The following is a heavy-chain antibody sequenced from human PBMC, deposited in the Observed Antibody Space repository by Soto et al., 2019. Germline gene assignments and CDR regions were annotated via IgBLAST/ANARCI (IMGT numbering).Heavy chain of an antibody. CDR2: IRDSDGTT. V-gene: IGHV3-23*01. D-gene: IGHD5-12*01. J-gene: IGHJ4*02. CDR3: ARGLYSGWHYFDY. Sequence: GGSLRLSCAASGFTFSTYAMAWVRQAPGKGPEWVSGIRDSDGTTYYADSVKGRFTISRDNSKNTLYLQMNSLRAEDTAVYYCARGLYSGWHYFDYWGQGTLVTVSS. CDR1: GFTFSTYA.